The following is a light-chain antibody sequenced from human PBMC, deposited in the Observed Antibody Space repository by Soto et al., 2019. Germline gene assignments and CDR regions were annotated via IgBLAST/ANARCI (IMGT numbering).Light chain of an antibody. CDR1: SSDVGDSNY. J-gene: IGLJ2*01. Sequence: QSALTQPPSASGSPVQSVTISCTGTSSDVGDSNYVSWYQQHPGKAPKLMIYEVNKRPSGVPDRFSGSKSGNTASLTVSGLQAEDEADYYCSSYAGNTYFVRFGGGTKVTVL. CDR3: SSYAGNTYFVR. CDR2: EVN. V-gene: IGLV2-8*01.